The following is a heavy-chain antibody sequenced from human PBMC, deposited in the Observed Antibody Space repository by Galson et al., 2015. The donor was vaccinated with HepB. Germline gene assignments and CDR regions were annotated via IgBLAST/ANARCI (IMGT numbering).Heavy chain of an antibody. CDR3: ARPRYCSSATCTAAFDN. D-gene: IGHD2-2*01. CDR2: IYYGGSGTT. J-gene: IGHJ4*02. V-gene: IGHV4-39*01. Sequence: ETLSLTCTVSGGSIVSSSHYWGWIRQPPGKGLEWIGRIYYGGSGTTLYNPSLRSRVTISVDPSKNQFSLEVKSVSAADTAVYYCARPRYCSSATCTAAFDNWGQGTLVTVSS. CDR1: GGSIVSSSHY.